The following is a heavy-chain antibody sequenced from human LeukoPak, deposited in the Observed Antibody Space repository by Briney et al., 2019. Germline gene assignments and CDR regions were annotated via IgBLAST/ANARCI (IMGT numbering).Heavy chain of an antibody. CDR3: ASTGDYYDSSGYYYY. CDR1: GFTFSSYG. J-gene: IGHJ4*02. V-gene: IGHV3-66*01. CDR2: IYSGGST. D-gene: IGHD3-22*01. Sequence: GGSLRLSCAASGFTFSSYGMHWVRQAPGKGLEWVSVIYSGGSTYYADSVKGRFTISRDNSKNTLYLQMNSLRAEDTAVYYCASTGDYYDSSGYYYYWGQGTLVTVSS.